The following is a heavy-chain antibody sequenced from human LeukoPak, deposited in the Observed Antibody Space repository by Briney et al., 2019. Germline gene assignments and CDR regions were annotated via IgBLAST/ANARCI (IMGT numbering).Heavy chain of an antibody. D-gene: IGHD3-16*01. Sequence: PGGSLRLSCAASGFTFSSYEMNWVRQAPGKGLEWVSSISSSSSYIYYADSVKGRFTISRDNAKNSLYLQMNSLRAEDTAVYYCARDGGDDWYFDLWGRGTLVTVS. CDR2: ISSSSSYI. CDR3: ARDGGDDWYFDL. CDR1: GFTFSSYE. J-gene: IGHJ2*01. V-gene: IGHV3-21*01.